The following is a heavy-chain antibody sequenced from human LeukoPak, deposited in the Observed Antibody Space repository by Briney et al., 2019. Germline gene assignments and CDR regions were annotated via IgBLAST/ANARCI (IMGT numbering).Heavy chain of an antibody. D-gene: IGHD4-17*01. CDR3: ARDDGPMDV. J-gene: IGHJ6*03. CDR2: INPKSGGT. CDR1: GYSFTDKY. V-gene: IGHV1-2*02. Sequence: ASVKVSCKASGYSFTDKYMHWVRQAPGQGPEWMGRINPKSGGTNYAQKFQGRVTMTTDTSMSTAYMELSRLRSDDTAVYYCARDDGPMDVWGKGTTVTVSS.